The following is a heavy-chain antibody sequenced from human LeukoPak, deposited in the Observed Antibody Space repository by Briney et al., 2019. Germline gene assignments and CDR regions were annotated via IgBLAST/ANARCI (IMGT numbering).Heavy chain of an antibody. D-gene: IGHD6-19*01. J-gene: IGHJ4*02. Sequence: GGSLRLSCAASGFTFSSYGMHWVRQAPGKGLEWMAVISYDGSNKYYADSVKGRFTISRDNSKNTLYLQMNSLRAEDTAVYYCARDIVAVAAYCFDYWGQGTLVTVSS. CDR2: ISYDGSNK. CDR3: ARDIVAVAAYCFDY. V-gene: IGHV3-30*03. CDR1: GFTFSSYG.